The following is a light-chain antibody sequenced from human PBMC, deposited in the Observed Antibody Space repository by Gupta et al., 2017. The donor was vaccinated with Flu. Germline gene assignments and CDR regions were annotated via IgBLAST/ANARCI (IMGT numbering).Light chain of an antibody. CDR1: QSVNNNL. J-gene: IGKJ2*03. Sequence: EIVLTQSPGTLSLSPGERATLSCRASQSVNNNLLTWYQQKPGQAPRLLIYGASSRATGIPDRFSRSGSGTDFTLTMRRLDPEDFAVYYCHRYAISVYSFGSGARQE. V-gene: IGKV3-20*01. CDR3: HRYAISVYS. CDR2: GAS.